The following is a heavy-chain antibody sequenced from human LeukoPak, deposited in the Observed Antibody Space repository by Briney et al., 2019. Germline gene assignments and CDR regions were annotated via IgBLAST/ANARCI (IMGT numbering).Heavy chain of an antibody. CDR1: VYTFTSYD. CDR3: ARGSADCSGGSCYNGGFFDY. CDR2: MNPNSGNT. J-gene: IGHJ4*02. V-gene: IGHV1-8*03. D-gene: IGHD2-15*01. Sequence: ASVKVSCKASVYTFTSYDINWVRQATGQGLECMGWMNPNSGNTGYAQKFQGRVTITRNTSINPAYMELSRLRCEDTAVYYCARGSADCSGGSCYNGGFFDYWGQGTLVTVSS.